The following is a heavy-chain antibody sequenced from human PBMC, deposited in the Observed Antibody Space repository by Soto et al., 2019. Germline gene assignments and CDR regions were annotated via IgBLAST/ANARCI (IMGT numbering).Heavy chain of an antibody. V-gene: IGHV1-18*04. CDR2: INSYNGHT. J-gene: IGHJ4*02. CDR3: ARWWSHYDTSEDLDY. CDR1: GYTFNSHG. D-gene: IGHD3-22*01. Sequence: ASVKVSCKAFGYTFNSHGISWVRQAPGQGLEWMGWINSYNGHTKYAQKLQGRVTMTTDTSASTAYLELRSLRSDDTAVYYCARWWSHYDTSEDLDYWGQGILLSVSS.